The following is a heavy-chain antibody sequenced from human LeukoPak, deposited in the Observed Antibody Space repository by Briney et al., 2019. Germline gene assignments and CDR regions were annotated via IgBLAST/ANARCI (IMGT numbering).Heavy chain of an antibody. CDR2: IYPGDSDT. Sequence: GESLKISCKGSGYDFSTYYIGWVRQLPGKGLEWMGVIYPGDSDTTYSPSFEDEVTMSVDKSFSSAYLQWRSLKASDTAMYYCARLMLFEYGDCGDAFDIWGQGTMVIVSS. V-gene: IGHV5-51*01. J-gene: IGHJ3*02. CDR1: GYDFSTYY. CDR3: ARLMLFEYGDCGDAFDI. D-gene: IGHD4-17*01.